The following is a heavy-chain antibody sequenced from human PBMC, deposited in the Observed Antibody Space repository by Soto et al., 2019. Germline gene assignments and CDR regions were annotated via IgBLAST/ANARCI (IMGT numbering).Heavy chain of an antibody. CDR1: GDSFNDYY. V-gene: IGHV1-2*04. CDR2: INPNGGVT. Sequence: QVQLVQSGAEVRKPGASVTVSCRSSGDSFNDYYIHWVRQAPGQGFEWMGWINPNGGVTKYAQKFQGWVIMTRDTSIRTVYVQLSRLRSDDTAVYYCARESGGATATLDYYYFYMDVWGTGTTVTVSS. CDR3: ARESGGATATLDYYYFYMDV. J-gene: IGHJ6*03. D-gene: IGHD5-12*01.